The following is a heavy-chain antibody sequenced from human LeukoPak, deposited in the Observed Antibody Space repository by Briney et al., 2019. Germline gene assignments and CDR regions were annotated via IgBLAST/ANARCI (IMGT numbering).Heavy chain of an antibody. D-gene: IGHD6-13*01. CDR1: GFIFSSYG. CDR3: AQLITAAGSGN. CDR2: IGGSGGST. Sequence: PGGSLRLSCAASGFIFSSYGMSWVRQAPGKGLEWVSSIGGSGGSTYYAESVKGRFTISRDNSKNTLYLQMNSLRGEDTAVYYCAQLITAAGSGNWGQGTLVTVSS. J-gene: IGHJ4*02. V-gene: IGHV3-23*01.